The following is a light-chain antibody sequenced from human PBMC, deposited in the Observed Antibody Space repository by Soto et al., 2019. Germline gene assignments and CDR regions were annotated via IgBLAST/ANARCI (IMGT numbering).Light chain of an antibody. V-gene: IGLV2-8*01. CDR2: EVS. Sequence: QSALTQPPSASGSPGQSVTISCTGTSSDVGGYNYVSWYQQHPGKAPILMIYEVSKRPSGVPDRFSGSKSGNTASLTVSGLLAEDEADYYCISYAGSNNWNFGTGTKLTVL. J-gene: IGLJ1*01. CDR3: ISYAGSNNWN. CDR1: SSDVGGYNY.